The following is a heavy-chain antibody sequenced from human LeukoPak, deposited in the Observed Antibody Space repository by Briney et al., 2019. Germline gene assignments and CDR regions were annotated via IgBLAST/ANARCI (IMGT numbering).Heavy chain of an antibody. CDR2: IYYSGST. CDR1: GGSISSYY. J-gene: IGHJ4*02. V-gene: IGHV4-59*01. CDR3: ARDRYGAPHLHGY. Sequence: SETLSLTCTVSGGSISSYYWSWIRQPPGKGLEWIGYIYYSGSTNYNPSLKSRVTISVDTSKNQFSLKLSSVTAADTAVYYCARDRYGAPHLHGYWGQGTLVTVSS. D-gene: IGHD3-9*01.